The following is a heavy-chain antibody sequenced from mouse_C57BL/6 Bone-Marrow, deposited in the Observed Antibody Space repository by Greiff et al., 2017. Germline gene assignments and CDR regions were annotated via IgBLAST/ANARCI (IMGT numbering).Heavy chain of an antibody. J-gene: IGHJ4*01. Sequence: DVKLVESGGGLVKPGGSLKLSCAASGFTFSSYAMSWVRQTPEKRLEWVATISDGGSYTYYPDNVKGRFTISRDNAKNNLYLQMSHLKSEDTAMYYCARGIYYYGSSYAYAMDYWGQGTSVTVSS. CDR2: ISDGGSYT. V-gene: IGHV5-4*03. D-gene: IGHD1-1*01. CDR1: GFTFSSYA. CDR3: ARGIYYYGSSYAYAMDY.